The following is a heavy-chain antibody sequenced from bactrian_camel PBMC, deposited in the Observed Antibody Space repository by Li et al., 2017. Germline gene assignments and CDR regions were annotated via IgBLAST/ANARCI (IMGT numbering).Heavy chain of an antibody. CDR3: AASAGPKDCSGGYFLN. D-gene: IGHD2*01. J-gene: IGHJ4*01. Sequence: HVQLVESGGGSVEAGGSLRLSCVASGYTVLPACMGWFRQAPGKEREGVATIYTGGGSSYYADSVQGRFTISQDNAKNTLYLQMNSLKPEDTAMYYCAASAGPKDCSGGYFLNWGQGTQVTVS. V-gene: IGHV3S1*01. CDR2: IYTGGGSS. CDR1: GYTVLPAC.